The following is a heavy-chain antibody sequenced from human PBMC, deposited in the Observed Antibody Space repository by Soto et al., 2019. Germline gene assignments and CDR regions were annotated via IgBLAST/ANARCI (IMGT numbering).Heavy chain of an antibody. CDR2: IYYSGST. J-gene: IGHJ5*02. CDR3: ARGPNVVVVAADTNEPGDWFDP. D-gene: IGHD2-15*01. V-gene: IGHV4-30-4*01. Sequence: PSETLSLTCTVSGGSISSGDYYWSWIRQPPGKGLEWIGYIYYSGSTYYNPSLKSRVTISVDASKNQFSLKLSSVTAADTAVYYCARGPNVVVVAADTNEPGDWFDPWGQGTLVTVSS. CDR1: GGSISSGDYY.